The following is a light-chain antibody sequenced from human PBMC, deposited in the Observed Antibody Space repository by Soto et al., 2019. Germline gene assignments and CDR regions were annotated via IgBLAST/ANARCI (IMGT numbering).Light chain of an antibody. CDR3: CSYAGSSTSVV. Sequence: QSALTQPASVSGSPGQSITISCTGTSSDVGSYNLVSWYQQHPGKAPKLMIYEGSKRPSGVSNRFSGSKSGNTASLTISGRQAGDEADYYCCSYAGSSTSVVFGGGTKLTVL. V-gene: IGLV2-23*01. CDR1: SSDVGSYNL. CDR2: EGS. J-gene: IGLJ2*01.